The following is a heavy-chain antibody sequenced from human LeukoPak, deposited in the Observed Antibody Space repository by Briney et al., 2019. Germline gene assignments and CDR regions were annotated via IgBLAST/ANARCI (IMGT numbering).Heavy chain of an antibody. CDR2: IYYSGST. D-gene: IGHD2-21*02. CDR3: ARLNGGDLDY. V-gene: IGHV4-59*08. Sequence: SETLSLTCTVSGGSISSYYWSWIRQPPGKGLEWIGYIYYSGSTNYNPSLKSRVTISVDTSKNQFSLKLSSVTAADTAVYYCARLNGGDLDYWGQGTLVTVSS. CDR1: GGSISSYY. J-gene: IGHJ4*02.